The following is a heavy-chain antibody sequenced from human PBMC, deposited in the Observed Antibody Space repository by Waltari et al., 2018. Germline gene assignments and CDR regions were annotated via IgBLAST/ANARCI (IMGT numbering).Heavy chain of an antibody. CDR1: GGSISSGSYY. D-gene: IGHD4-17*01. CDR2: IFTSGTT. J-gene: IGHJ4*02. Sequence: QVQLQESGPGLVKPSQTLSLTCTVSGGSISSGSYYWNWIRQPAGKGLEWIGYIFTSGTTNYNPSLKSRVTISVDTSKNQFSLKLSSVTAADTAVYYCARGVSLWVTTPGYWGQGTLVTVPS. CDR3: ARGVSLWVTTPGY. V-gene: IGHV4-61*09.